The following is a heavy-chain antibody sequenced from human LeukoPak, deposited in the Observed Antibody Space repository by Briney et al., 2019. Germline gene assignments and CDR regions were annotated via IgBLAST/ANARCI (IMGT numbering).Heavy chain of an antibody. J-gene: IGHJ4*02. CDR3: ARDAMPGGPHGY. Sequence: ASVKVSCKSSGYTFTSYGISWVRQAPGQGLEWMGWISAYNGNTNYAQQLQGRVTMTTDTSTSTAYMELRSLRSDDTAVYYCARDAMPGGPHGYWGQGTLVTVSS. D-gene: IGHD2-2*01. CDR2: ISAYNGNT. V-gene: IGHV1-18*01. CDR1: GYTFTSYG.